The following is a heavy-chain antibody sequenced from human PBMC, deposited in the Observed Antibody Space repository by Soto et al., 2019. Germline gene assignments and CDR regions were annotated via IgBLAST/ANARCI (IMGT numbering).Heavy chain of an antibody. V-gene: IGHV3-15*01. CDR2: IKSKGDGGTV. D-gene: IGHD3-16*01. Sequence: GGSLRLSCAASGFTFSKLWMTWVRQAPGKGLEWVGRIKSKGDGGTVEYAAPVKGRFTISRDDSENTLYLQMNSLKTEDTAVYYCGTGTRGDSWGQGTLVTVSS. CDR1: GFTFSKLW. CDR3: GTGTRGDS. J-gene: IGHJ4*02.